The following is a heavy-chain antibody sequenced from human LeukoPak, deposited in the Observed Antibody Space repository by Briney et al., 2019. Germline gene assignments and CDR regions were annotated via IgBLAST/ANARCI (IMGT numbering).Heavy chain of an antibody. CDR3: ARSYGSGNYYGL. CDR1: GFTFSTYW. CDR2: IKQDGSEK. J-gene: IGHJ4*02. V-gene: IGHV3-7*01. D-gene: IGHD3-10*01. Sequence: GGSLRLSCAVSGFTFSTYWMSWVRQAPGKGLEWGANIKQDGSEKYYVDSVKGRFTISRDNAKNSLYLQMNSLRAEDTAVYYCARSYGSGNYYGLWGQGTLVTVSS.